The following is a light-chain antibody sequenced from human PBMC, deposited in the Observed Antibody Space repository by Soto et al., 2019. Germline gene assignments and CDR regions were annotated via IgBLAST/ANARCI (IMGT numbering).Light chain of an antibody. CDR3: AAWDDSLSGYV. V-gene: IGLV1-47*01. J-gene: IGLJ1*01. CDR1: SSNIRSNY. Sequence: QSVLTQPPSASGTPGQRVTISCSGSSSNIRSNYVCWYHQLPGTAPKLLIYRNNQRPSGVPDRFSGSKSGTSASLAIGGLRSEDEADYFCAAWDDSLSGYVFGTGTKVTVL. CDR2: RNN.